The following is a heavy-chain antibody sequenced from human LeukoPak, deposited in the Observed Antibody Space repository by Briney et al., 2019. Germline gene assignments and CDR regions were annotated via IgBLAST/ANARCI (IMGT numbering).Heavy chain of an antibody. CDR1: GFTFSSTW. CDR3: VTGLGRTDHDY. CDR2: IKRNIDGGTT. V-gene: IGHV3-15*01. J-gene: IGHJ4*02. Sequence: GGSLRLSCAASGFTFSSTWMSWVRQAPGKGLEWVGRIKRNIDGGTTDYAAPVNGRFTISRDDSKSTLYLQMNSLKTEDTAVYYCVTGLGRTDHDYWGQGTPVTVSS. D-gene: IGHD1/OR15-1a*01.